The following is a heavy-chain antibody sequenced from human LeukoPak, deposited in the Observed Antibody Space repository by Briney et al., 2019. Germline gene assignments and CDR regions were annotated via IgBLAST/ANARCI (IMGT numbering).Heavy chain of an antibody. CDR3: AKDRRAIFGVVLDY. V-gene: IGHV3-23*01. CDR1: GFTFSSYA. CDR2: ISGSGGST. D-gene: IGHD3-3*01. J-gene: IGHJ4*02. Sequence: GGSLRLSCAASGFTFSSYAMSWVRQAPGKGLEWVSAISGSGGSTYYADSVKGRFTISRDNSKNTPYLQMNSLRAEDTAVYYCAKDRRAIFGVVLDYWGQGTLVTVSS.